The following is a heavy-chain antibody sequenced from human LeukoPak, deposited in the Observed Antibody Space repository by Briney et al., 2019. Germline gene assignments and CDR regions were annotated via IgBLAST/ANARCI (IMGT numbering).Heavy chain of an antibody. V-gene: IGHV4-31*03. CDR2: IYYTGST. D-gene: IGHD1-1*01. CDR1: GDSMSNGGYF. Sequence: SQTLSLTCTVSGDSMSNGGYFWSWIRQHPGKGLEWIGYIYYTGSTTYNPSLQSRVTMSVDTSKNNFSLRLNPVTAADTAVYFCARGLPGARIPYHFDSWGQGTLVAVSS. CDR3: ARGLPGARIPYHFDS. J-gene: IGHJ4*02.